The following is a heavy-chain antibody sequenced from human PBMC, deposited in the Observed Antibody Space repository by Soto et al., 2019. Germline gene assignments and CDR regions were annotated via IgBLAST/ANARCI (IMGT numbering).Heavy chain of an antibody. CDR2: IFRTENA. D-gene: IGHD1-1*01. V-gene: IGHV4-39*01. CDR1: GDSIISGSYY. Sequence: SETLSVTCTVSGDSIISGSYYWAWIRQPPGKGLEWIGRIFRTENAYYNPSLKSRVTLSADTSQNQFSLELRFVTAADTAVYYCARQERYANWFDPWGQGTLVTVSS. J-gene: IGHJ5*02. CDR3: ARQERYANWFDP.